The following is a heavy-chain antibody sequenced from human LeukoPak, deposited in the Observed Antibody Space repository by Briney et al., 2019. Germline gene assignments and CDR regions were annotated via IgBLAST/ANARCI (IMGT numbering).Heavy chain of an antibody. D-gene: IGHD3-16*01. CDR1: GYTFTTYE. CDR3: ARNHLGLGL. V-gene: IGHV1-18*01. J-gene: IGHJ4*02. Sequence: GASVKVSCKASGYTFTTYEIIWVRQAPGQGLEWMGWINTRNGNANYAHQLQGRVTTTTDTSTSTSYMELASLRFDDTAIYYCARNHLGLGLWGQGTLVTVSS. CDR2: INTRNGNA.